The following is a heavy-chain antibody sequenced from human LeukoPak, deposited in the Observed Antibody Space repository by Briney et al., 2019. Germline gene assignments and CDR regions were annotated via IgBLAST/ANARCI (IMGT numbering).Heavy chain of an antibody. J-gene: IGHJ4*02. D-gene: IGHD6-13*01. CDR2: IIPSGDIT. Sequence: ASVKVSCKASGNSFSSHYMHWVRQAPGQGLEWMGRIIPSGDITHYAQKLQGRVSITRDTSTRTVYMVLSSLTYEDTAVYYCARDGSKWNFDYWGQGTLVTVSS. CDR1: GNSFSSHY. CDR3: ARDGSKWNFDY. V-gene: IGHV1-46*04.